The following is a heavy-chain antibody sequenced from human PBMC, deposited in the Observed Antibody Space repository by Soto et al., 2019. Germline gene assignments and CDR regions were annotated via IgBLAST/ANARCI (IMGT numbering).Heavy chain of an antibody. CDR1: GGSFSGYY. V-gene: IGHV4-34*01. J-gene: IGHJ3*02. CDR2: INHSGST. D-gene: IGHD4-17*01. CDR3: ARGKRYYGDYFGNGAFDI. Sequence: SETLSLTCAVYGGSFSGYYWSWIRQPPGKGLEWIGEINHSGSTNYNPSLKSRVTISVDTSKNQFSLKLSSVTAADTAVYYCARGKRYYGDYFGNGAFDIWGQGTMVTVSS.